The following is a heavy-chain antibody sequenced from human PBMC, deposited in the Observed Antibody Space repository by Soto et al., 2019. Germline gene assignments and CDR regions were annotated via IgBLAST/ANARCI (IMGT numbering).Heavy chain of an antibody. CDR1: GFTVSSNY. J-gene: IGHJ6*02. V-gene: IGHV3-53*04. Sequence: PGGSLRLSCAASGFTVSSNYMSWVRQAPGKGLEWVSVIYSGGSTYYADSVKGRFTISRHNSKNTLYLQMNSLRAEDTAVYYCARDLSLELTPLYYYYGMDVWGQGTTVTVSS. CDR3: ARDLSLELTPLYYYYGMDV. D-gene: IGHD1-7*01. CDR2: IYSGGST.